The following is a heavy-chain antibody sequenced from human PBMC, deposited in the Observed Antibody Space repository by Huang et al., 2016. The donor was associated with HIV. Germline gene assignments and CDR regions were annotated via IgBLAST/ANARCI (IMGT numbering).Heavy chain of an antibody. CDR3: TRYNGDGVGAAIFDY. Sequence: EVQLLESGGGLVQPGGSLRLSCAASGFTFRRFAMSWVRQAPGKGLEWVSAYHGSGDHTYYADSVKGRFTISRDNSKNTLHLQMNSLRVEDTAVYYCTRYNGDGVGAAIFDYWGHGALVTVSS. D-gene: IGHD5-12*01. V-gene: IGHV3-23*01. J-gene: IGHJ4*01. CDR2: YHGSGDHT. CDR1: GFTFRRFA.